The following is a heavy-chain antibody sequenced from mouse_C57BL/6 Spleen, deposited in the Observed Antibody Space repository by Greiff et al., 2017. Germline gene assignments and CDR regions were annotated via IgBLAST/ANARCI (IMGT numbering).Heavy chain of an antibody. CDR3: ARDIYYGSSLYAMDY. CDR2: INYDGSST. V-gene: IGHV5-16*01. D-gene: IGHD1-1*01. CDR1: GFTFSDYY. Sequence: EVKVVESEGGLVQPGSSMKLSCTASGFTFSDYYMAWVRQVPEKGLEWVANINYDGSSTYYLDSLKSRFIISRDNAKNILYLQMSSLKSEDTATYYCARDIYYGSSLYAMDYWGQGTSVTVSS. J-gene: IGHJ4*01.